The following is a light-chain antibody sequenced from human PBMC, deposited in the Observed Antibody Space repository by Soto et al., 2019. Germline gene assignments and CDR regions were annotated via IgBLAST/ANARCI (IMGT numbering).Light chain of an antibody. J-gene: IGLJ2*01. CDR2: EVS. Sequence: QSALTQPPSASGSPGQSVTISCTGTSSDVGGYNYVSWYQQHPGKAPKLMIYEVSKRPSGVPDRFSGSKSGNTASLTVSGLQAXXXXDYYCSSYAGSNNHVVFGGGTKLTVL. CDR1: SSDVGGYNY. CDR3: SSYAGSNNHVV. V-gene: IGLV2-8*01.